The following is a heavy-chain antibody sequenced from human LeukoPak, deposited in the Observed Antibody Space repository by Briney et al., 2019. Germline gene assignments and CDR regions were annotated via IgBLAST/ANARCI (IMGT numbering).Heavy chain of an antibody. CDR1: GGSVSSGSYY. D-gene: IGHD2-15*01. CDR3: ARVPGVAPTEVDY. V-gene: IGHV4-61*01. J-gene: IGHJ4*02. CDR2: IYYSGST. Sequence: SETLSLTCTVSGGSVSSGSYYWSWIRQPPGKGLEWIGYIYYSGSTNYNPSLKSRVTISVDTSKNQFSLKLSSVTAADTAVYYCARVPGVAPTEVDYWGQGTLATVSS.